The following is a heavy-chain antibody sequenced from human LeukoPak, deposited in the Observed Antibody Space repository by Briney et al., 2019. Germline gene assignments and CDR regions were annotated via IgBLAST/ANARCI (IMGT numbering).Heavy chain of an antibody. Sequence: PSETLSLTCAVYGGSFSGYYWSWIRQPPGKGLEWIGEINHSGSTNYNPSLKSRVTISVDTSKNQFSLKLSSVTAADTAVYYCARRPWYSSSSGWFDPWGQGTLVTVSS. J-gene: IGHJ5*02. D-gene: IGHD6-6*01. CDR1: GGSFSGYY. CDR2: INHSGST. V-gene: IGHV4-34*01. CDR3: ARRPWYSSSSGWFDP.